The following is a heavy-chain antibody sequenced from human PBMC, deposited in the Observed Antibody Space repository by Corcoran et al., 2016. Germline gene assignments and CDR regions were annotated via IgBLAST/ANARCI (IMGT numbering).Heavy chain of an antibody. D-gene: IGHD5-12*01. CDR1: GFTFSNAW. V-gene: IGHV3-15*01. CDR3: TTGGVATITRVGIDY. J-gene: IGHJ4*02. Sequence: EVQLVESGGGLVKPGGSLRLSCAASGFTFSNAWMSWVRQAPGKGLEWVGRIKSKTDGGTTDYAAPVKGRFTISRDDSKNTLYLQMNSLKTEDTAVYYCTTGGVATITRVGIDYWGQGTLVTVSS. CDR2: IKSKTDGGTT.